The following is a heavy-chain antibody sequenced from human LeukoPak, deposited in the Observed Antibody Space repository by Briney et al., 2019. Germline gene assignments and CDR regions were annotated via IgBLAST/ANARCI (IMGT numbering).Heavy chain of an antibody. CDR1: GYTFTGYY. Sequence: GASVKVSCKASGYTFTGYYMHWVRQAPGQGLEWMGWINPNSGGTNYAQKFQGRVTMTRDTSTSTAYMELRSLRSDDTAVYYCARVAAVDYYYMDVWGKGTTDTVSS. CDR2: INPNSGGT. V-gene: IGHV1-2*02. D-gene: IGHD6-13*01. J-gene: IGHJ6*03. CDR3: ARVAAVDYYYMDV.